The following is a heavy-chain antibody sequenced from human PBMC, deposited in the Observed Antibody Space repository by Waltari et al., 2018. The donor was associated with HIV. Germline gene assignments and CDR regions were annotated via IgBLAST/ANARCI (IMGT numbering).Heavy chain of an antibody. D-gene: IGHD2-15*01. J-gene: IGHJ4*02. CDR3: ARKGAAGFFYFDC. CDR1: GYTFTSYA. CDR2: INTGNYNT. Sequence: QVQLVQSGAEVKKPGASVKVSCKASGYTFTSYAIHWVRQAPGQRLEWMGWINTGNYNTEYSQKFQGRVTIARDTSASTAYMELSSLTSEDTAIYYCARKGAAGFFYFDCWGQGTLVTVSS. V-gene: IGHV1-3*04.